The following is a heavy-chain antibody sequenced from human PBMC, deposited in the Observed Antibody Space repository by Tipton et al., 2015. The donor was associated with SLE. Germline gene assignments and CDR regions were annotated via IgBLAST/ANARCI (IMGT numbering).Heavy chain of an antibody. CDR3: ARAHPDDSSGCDY. CDR1: GGSFSGYY. J-gene: IGHJ4*02. Sequence: TLSLTCAVYGGSFSGYYWSWIRQPPGKGLEWIGEINHSGSTNYNPSLKSRVTISVDTSKNQFSLKLSSVTAADTAVYYCARAHPDDSSGCDYWGQGTLVTVSS. V-gene: IGHV4-34*01. D-gene: IGHD3-22*01. CDR2: INHSGST.